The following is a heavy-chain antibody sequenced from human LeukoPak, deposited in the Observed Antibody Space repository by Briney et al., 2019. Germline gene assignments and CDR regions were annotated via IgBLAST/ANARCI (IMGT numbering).Heavy chain of an antibody. D-gene: IGHD1-26*01. V-gene: IGHV3-74*01. J-gene: IGHJ4*02. CDR1: GFTFSSSW. CDR2: INSDGSTT. CDR3: GRALGSPLDF. Sequence: GGSLRLSCAACGFTFSSSWMHWVRHAPGKGLVWVSRINSDGSTTTYADCVKGPFTLSTHNPNNTLYLQMNSLRAEDTAVYYCGRALGSPLDFWGQGTLVTVSS.